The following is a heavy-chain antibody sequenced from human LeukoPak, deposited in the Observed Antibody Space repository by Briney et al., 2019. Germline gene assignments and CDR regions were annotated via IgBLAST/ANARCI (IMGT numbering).Heavy chain of an antibody. CDR2: IYYSGST. V-gene: IGHV4-59*01. J-gene: IGHJ6*02. CDR3: ARFYGDYPFYYYYYYGMDV. Sequence: PSETLSLTCTVSGGAISSYDWSWIGHPPGKGLGWMGYIYYSGSTNSNTSLKSRVAISVDTSKNQFSLKLSTVTAADTAVYYCARFYGDYPFYYYYYYGMDVWGQGTTVTVSS. CDR1: GGAISSYD. D-gene: IGHD4-17*01.